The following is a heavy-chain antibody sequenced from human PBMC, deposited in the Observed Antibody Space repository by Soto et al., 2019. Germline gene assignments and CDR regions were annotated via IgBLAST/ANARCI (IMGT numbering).Heavy chain of an antibody. CDR1: GGSISSGDYY. V-gene: IGHV4-30-4*01. Sequence: TKSLTKTVSGGSISSGDYYWSWIRQPPGKGLEWIGYTYYSGSTYYNPSLKSRVTISVDTSKNQFSLKLSSVTAADTAVYYWARESVGKWLGVDRGQGNLGTGSS. J-gene: IGHJ4*01. D-gene: IGHD3-10*01. CDR2: TYYSGST. CDR3: ARESVGKWLGVD.